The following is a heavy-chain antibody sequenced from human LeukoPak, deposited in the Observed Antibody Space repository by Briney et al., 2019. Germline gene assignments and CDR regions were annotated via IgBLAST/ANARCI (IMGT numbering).Heavy chain of an antibody. CDR1: GFSFTNYA. V-gene: IGHV3-23*01. CDR2: LRGDGET. Sequence: GGSLRLSCAASGFSFTNYAMSWVRQAPARGPEGVSSLRGDGETFYADSVKGRFTLSRDDSRNTVYLQLNNLRVEDTAIYYCARASWASNADAVWWGQGTQVTVSP. J-gene: IGHJ4*02. CDR3: ARASWASNADAVW. D-gene: IGHD1-1*01.